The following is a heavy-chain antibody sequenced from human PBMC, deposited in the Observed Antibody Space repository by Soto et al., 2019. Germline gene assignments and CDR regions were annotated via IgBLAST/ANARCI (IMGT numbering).Heavy chain of an antibody. Sequence: QVQLVESGGGVVQPGRSLRLSCAASGFTFSSYGMHWVRQAPGKGLEWVAVIWYDGRNKYYADSVKGRFTISRDNSKNTLYLQVNSLRAEDTAVYYCARDSTHDYGDYVPAYWGQGTLVTVSS. J-gene: IGHJ4*02. D-gene: IGHD4-17*01. CDR3: ARDSTHDYGDYVPAY. V-gene: IGHV3-33*01. CDR2: IWYDGRNK. CDR1: GFTFSSYG.